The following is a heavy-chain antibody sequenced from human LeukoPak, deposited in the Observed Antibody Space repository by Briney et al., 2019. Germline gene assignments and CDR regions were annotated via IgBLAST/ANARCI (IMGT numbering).Heavy chain of an antibody. CDR3: AKVPRDSDCY. J-gene: IGHJ4*02. Sequence: GGSLRLSCGASGYTFSDYTMNWVRQAPGKGPEWISYISSGGSVMHYADSVKGRFTISRDNAKNSLYLQMNSLGAEDTAVYYCAKVPRDSDCYWGQGTLVTVSS. D-gene: IGHD2-21*02. V-gene: IGHV3-48*04. CDR1: GYTFSDYT. CDR2: ISSGGSVM.